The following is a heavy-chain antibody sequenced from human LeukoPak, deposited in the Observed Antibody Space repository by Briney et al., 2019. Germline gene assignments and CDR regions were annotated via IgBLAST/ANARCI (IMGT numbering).Heavy chain of an antibody. CDR3: ATFGLVAALDL. J-gene: IGHJ4*02. Sequence: GGSLRLSCAASGFSFNAYWVAWVRQAPGTGLEWVANINPAGSETFHVDPVKGRFSISRDHAKNLVYLQMNSLRAEDTAVYYCATFGLVAALDLWGQGTLVTVSS. CDR2: INPAGSET. CDR1: GFSFNAYW. V-gene: IGHV3-7*01. D-gene: IGHD5-12*01.